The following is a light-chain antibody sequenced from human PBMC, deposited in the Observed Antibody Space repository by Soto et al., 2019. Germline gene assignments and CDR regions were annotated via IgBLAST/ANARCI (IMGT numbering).Light chain of an antibody. CDR1: SSDVGGYNY. CDR2: DVS. J-gene: IGLJ1*01. CDR3: SSYKRSSTLYV. V-gene: IGLV2-14*01. Sequence: QSVLTQPASVSGSPGQSITISCTGTSSDVGGYNYVSWYQQHPGKAPKLMIYDVSNRPSGVSNRFSGSKSGNTASLTISGLQAEDEADYYCSSYKRSSTLYVFGTGTKVPVL.